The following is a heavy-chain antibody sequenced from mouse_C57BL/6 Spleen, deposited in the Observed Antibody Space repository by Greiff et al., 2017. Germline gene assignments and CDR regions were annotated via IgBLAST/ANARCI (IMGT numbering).Heavy chain of an antibody. D-gene: IGHD1-1*01. CDR2: ILPGSGST. CDR1: GYTFTGYW. J-gene: IGHJ1*03. Sequence: VQLQQSGAELMKPGASVKLSCKATGYTFTGYWIEWVKQRPGHGLEWIGEILPGSGSTNYNEQFKGKATFTADTSSNTAYMQLSSLTTEDSAIYYCARREGNYYGSSYRYFDVWGTGTTVTVSS. CDR3: ARREGNYYGSSYRYFDV. V-gene: IGHV1-9*01.